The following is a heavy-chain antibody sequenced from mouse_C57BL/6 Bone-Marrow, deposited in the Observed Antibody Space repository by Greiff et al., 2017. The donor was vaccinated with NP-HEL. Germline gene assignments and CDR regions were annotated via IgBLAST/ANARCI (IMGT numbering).Heavy chain of an antibody. CDR2: IYPRSGNT. D-gene: IGHD1-1*01. CDR3: ARLYYYGSSSDY. CDR1: GYTFTSYG. V-gene: IGHV1-81*01. J-gene: IGHJ2*01. Sequence: QVQLQQSGAELARPGASVKLSCKASGYTFTSYGISWVKQRTGQGLECIGEIYPRSGNTYYNEKFKGKATLTADNSSSTAYMELRSLTSEDSAFYFCARLYYYGSSSDYWGQGTTLTVSS.